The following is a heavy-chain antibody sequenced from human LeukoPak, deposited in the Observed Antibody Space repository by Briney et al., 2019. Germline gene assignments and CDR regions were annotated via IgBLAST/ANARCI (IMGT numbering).Heavy chain of an antibody. CDR2: IYYSGNT. J-gene: IGHJ6*03. CDR3: ARVDAVAGVGFDYYYMDV. Sequence: SETLSLTCAVYGGSFSGYYWSWIRQPPGKGLEWIGSIYYSGNTYYNASLKSRVTISVDTSKNQFSLKLSSVTAADTAVYYCARVDAVAGVGFDYYYMDVWGKGTTVTISS. D-gene: IGHD6-19*01. CDR1: GGSFSGYY. V-gene: IGHV4-34*01.